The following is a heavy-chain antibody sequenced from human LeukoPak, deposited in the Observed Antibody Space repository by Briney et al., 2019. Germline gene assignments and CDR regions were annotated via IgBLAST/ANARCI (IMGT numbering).Heavy chain of an antibody. Sequence: PSETLSLTCTVSGGSISSSSYYWGWIRQPPGKGLEWIGSIYYSVSTYYNPSLKSRVTISVDTSKNQFSLNLNSVTAADTAVYSCARSELLWFGRVNSGFDYWGQGILVTVSP. D-gene: IGHD3-10*01. CDR3: ARSELLWFGRVNSGFDY. J-gene: IGHJ4*02. CDR1: GGSISSSSYY. CDR2: IYYSVST. V-gene: IGHV4-39*07.